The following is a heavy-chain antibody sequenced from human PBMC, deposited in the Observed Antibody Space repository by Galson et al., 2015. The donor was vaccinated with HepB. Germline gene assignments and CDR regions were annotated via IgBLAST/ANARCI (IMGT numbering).Heavy chain of an antibody. D-gene: IGHD4-17*01. J-gene: IGHJ4*02. CDR1: GFSFSDYY. CDR2: ISSNTIYT. V-gene: IGHV3-11*06. CDR3: AKVADADYGDHSHFDS. Sequence: SLRLSCAASGFSFSDYYMSWIRQAPGKGLEWLSYISSNTIYTNYADSVKGRFTVSRDNVKNSISLQMNRLSVEDTAIYYCAKVADADYGDHSHFDSWGKGTLVTVSS.